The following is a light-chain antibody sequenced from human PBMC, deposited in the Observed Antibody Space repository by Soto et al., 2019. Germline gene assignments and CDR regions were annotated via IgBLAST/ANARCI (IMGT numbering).Light chain of an antibody. CDR2: VVI. CDR3: SSYTSSSTRV. V-gene: IGLV2-14*01. Sequence: QSALTQPASVSGSPGRSITISCTGTSSKVGGYNYVSWYQQHPGKAPKPIIYVVINRPSGVSNRFSGSKSGNTASLTISGLQAEDEADYYCSSYTSSSTRVFGGGTKLTVL. J-gene: IGLJ2*01. CDR1: SSKVGGYNY.